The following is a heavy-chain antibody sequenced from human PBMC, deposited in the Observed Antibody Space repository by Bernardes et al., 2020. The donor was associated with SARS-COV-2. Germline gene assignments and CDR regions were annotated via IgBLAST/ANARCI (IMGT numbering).Heavy chain of an antibody. Sequence: ASVKVSCKASGYTFSSYSFNWVRQAPGQGLEWLGWISPYNGKTHSAQKLQGRITLTTDASTRTAYMELRTLTSDDTAVYYCARLEVAGQPKSDYFYPYGMDVWGQGTTVTVSS. CDR3: ARLEVAGQPKSDYFYPYGMDV. J-gene: IGHJ6*02. V-gene: IGHV1-18*01. CDR1: GYTFSSYS. CDR2: ISPYNGKT. D-gene: IGHD6-19*01.